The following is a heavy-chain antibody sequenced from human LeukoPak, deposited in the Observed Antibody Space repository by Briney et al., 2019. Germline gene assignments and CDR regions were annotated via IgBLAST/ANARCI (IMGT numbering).Heavy chain of an antibody. D-gene: IGHD6-13*01. CDR3: ARGFYSSRWYARTVFDY. CDR2: INHSGST. CDR1: GGSFSGYY. V-gene: IGHV4-34*01. Sequence: PSETLSLTCAVYGGSFSGYYWSWIRQPPGKGLEWIGEINHSGSTNYNPSLKSRVTISVDTSKNQFSLRLSSVTAADTAVYYCARGFYSSRWYARTVFDYWGQGTLVTVSS. J-gene: IGHJ4*02.